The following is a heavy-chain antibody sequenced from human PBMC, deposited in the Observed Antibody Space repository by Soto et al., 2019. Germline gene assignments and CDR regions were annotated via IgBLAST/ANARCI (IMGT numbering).Heavy chain of an antibody. V-gene: IGHV4-61*01. CDR1: GGAVSIGSYY. CDR2: IYYSGST. J-gene: IGHJ6*02. CDR3: AREGVVAATGYQYDVLDF. D-gene: IGHD2-15*01. Sequence: SETLSLTCTVSGGAVSIGSYYLSWIRQPQGKGLEWIGYIYYSGSTNYNPSLKGRVTISVDTSKNPFSLKLSSVTAADKAVYYCAREGVVAATGYQYDVLDFWGQG.